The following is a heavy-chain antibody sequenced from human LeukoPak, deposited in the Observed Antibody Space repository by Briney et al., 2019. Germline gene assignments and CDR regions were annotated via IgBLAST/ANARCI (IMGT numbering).Heavy chain of an antibody. J-gene: IGHJ4*02. CDR3: AKRAFGSERHLDY. CDR2: ISNSGGGT. CDR1: GFTFNIYA. V-gene: IGHV3-23*01. D-gene: IGHD3-10*01. Sequence: GGSLRLSCAASGFTFNIYAMNWVRQAPGKGLEWVSVISNSGGGTYYADSVKSRFTISRDNSKNTLYLQMNSLRAEDTAVYYCAKRAFGSERHLDYWGQGTLVTVSS.